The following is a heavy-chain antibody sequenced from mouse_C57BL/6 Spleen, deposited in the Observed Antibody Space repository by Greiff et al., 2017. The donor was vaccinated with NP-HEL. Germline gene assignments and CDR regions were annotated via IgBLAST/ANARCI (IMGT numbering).Heavy chain of an antibody. Sequence: VKLVESGAELVRPGASVTLSCKASGYTFTDYEMHWVKQTPVHGLEWIGAIDPETGGTAYNQKFKGKAILTADKSSSTAYMELRSLTSEDSAVYYCTRRGYYGSSSPLNYWGQGTTLTVSS. J-gene: IGHJ2*01. CDR2: IDPETGGT. CDR1: GYTFTDYE. CDR3: TRRGYYGSSSPLNY. D-gene: IGHD1-1*01. V-gene: IGHV1-15*01.